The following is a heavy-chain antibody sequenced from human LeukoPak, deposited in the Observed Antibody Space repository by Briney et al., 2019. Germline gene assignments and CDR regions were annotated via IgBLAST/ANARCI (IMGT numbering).Heavy chain of an antibody. CDR3: AKGGAVTTFLYYHYHMDV. CDR2: IRYDGSKK. J-gene: IGHJ6*03. Sequence: GGSLRLSCAASGFTFSSYAMHWVRQAPGKGLEWVAFIRYDGSKKYYADSVKGRFTISRDNSKNTLYLQMNSLRAEDTAVYYYAKGGAVTTFLYYHYHMDVWGKGTTISISS. CDR1: GFTFSSYA. V-gene: IGHV3-30*02. D-gene: IGHD4-17*01.